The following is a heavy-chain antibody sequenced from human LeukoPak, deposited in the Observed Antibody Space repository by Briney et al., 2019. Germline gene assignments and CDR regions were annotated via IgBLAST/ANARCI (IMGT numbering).Heavy chain of an antibody. J-gene: IGHJ4*02. Sequence: SVKVSCKASGGTFSSYAISWVRQAPGQGLEWMGRIIPILGIANYAQKFQGRVTITADESTSTAYMELSSLRSEDTAVYYCARETLKERAFDYWGQGTLVTVSS. CDR3: ARETLKERAFDY. CDR1: GGTFSSYA. V-gene: IGHV1-69*04. CDR2: IIPILGIA. D-gene: IGHD4/OR15-4a*01.